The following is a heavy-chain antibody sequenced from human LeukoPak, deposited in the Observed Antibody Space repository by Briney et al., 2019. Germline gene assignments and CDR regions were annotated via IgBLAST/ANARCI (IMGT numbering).Heavy chain of an antibody. D-gene: IGHD2-8*01. CDR1: GDSISGFY. V-gene: IGHV4-59*12. CDR2: THYSGTT. Sequence: SETLSLICSVSGDSISGFYWKWIRQSPEKGLEWIAVTHYSGTTNYNPSLKSRVTISIDTSRQQFFLKLSSVTAADTAVYYCVLAPNSNWFDFWGQGTRVTVSS. CDR3: VLAPNSNWFDF. J-gene: IGHJ5*01.